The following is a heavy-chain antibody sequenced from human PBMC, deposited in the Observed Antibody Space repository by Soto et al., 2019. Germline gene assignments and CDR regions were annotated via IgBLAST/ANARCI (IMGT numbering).Heavy chain of an antibody. CDR1: GGSISSYY. Sequence: PSETLSLTCTVSGGSISSYYWSWIRQPPGKGLEWIGYIYYSGSTNYNPSLKSRVTISVDTSKNQFSLKLSSVTAADTAVYYCARVRMIGYCSGGSCYQRLYNWFDPWGQGTLVTVSS. CDR2: IYYSGST. V-gene: IGHV4-59*12. J-gene: IGHJ5*02. D-gene: IGHD2-15*01. CDR3: ARVRMIGYCSGGSCYQRLYNWFDP.